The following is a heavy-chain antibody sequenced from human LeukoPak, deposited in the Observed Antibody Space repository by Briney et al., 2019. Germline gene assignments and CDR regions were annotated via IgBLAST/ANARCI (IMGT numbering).Heavy chain of an antibody. CDR2: IKQDGSEK. Sequence: PGGSLRLSCAASGFTFSNYWMSWVRQAPGKGLEWVANIKQDGSEKYYVDSVKGRFTISRDNAKNSLYLQMNSLRAEDTAVYYCARVHDGDYFDYWGQGTLVTVSS. D-gene: IGHD4-17*01. CDR1: GFTFSNYW. V-gene: IGHV3-7*01. CDR3: ARVHDGDYFDY. J-gene: IGHJ4*02.